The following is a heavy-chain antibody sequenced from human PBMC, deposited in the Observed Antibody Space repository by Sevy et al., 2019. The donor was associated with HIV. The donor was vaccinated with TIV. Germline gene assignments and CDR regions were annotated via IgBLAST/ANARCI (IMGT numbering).Heavy chain of an antibody. CDR3: ARILLAAAKYGMDV. CDR1: GYTFTGYY. D-gene: IGHD6-13*01. V-gene: IGHV1-2*02. CDR2: INPNSGGT. Sequence: ASVVSCKASGYTFTGYYMHWVRQAPGQGLEWMGWINPNSGGTNYAQKLQGRVTMTRDTSISTAYMELSRLRSDDTAVYYCARILLAAAKYGMDVWGQGTTVTVSS. J-gene: IGHJ6*02.